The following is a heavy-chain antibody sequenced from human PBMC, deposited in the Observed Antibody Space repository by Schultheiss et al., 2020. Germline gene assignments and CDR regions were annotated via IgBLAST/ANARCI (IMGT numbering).Heavy chain of an antibody. D-gene: IGHD3-16*01. CDR1: GGSFSGYY. J-gene: IGHJ4*02. CDR2: INHSGST. CDR3: ARASWGY. Sequence: SQTLSLTCAVYGGSFSGYYWSWIRQPPGKGLEWIGEINHSGSTNYNPSLKSRVTISVDTSKNQFSLKLSSVTAADTAVYYCARASWGYWGQGTLVTVYS. V-gene: IGHV4-34*01.